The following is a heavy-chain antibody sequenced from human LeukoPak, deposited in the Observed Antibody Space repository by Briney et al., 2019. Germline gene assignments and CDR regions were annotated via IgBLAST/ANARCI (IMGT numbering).Heavy chain of an antibody. J-gene: IGHJ3*02. CDR3: AREPPRSVYKKDAFDI. CDR2: FDPEDGET. CDR1: GYTLTELS. Sequence: GASVKVSCKVSGYTLTELSMHWVRQAPGKGLEWMGGFDPEDGETIYAQKFQGRVTMTEDTSTDTAYMELSSLRSDDTAVYYCAREPPRSVYKKDAFDIWGQGTMVTVSS. V-gene: IGHV1-24*01. D-gene: IGHD6-6*01.